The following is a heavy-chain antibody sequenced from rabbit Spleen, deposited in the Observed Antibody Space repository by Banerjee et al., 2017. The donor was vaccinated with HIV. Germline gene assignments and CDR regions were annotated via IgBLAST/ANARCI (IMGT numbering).Heavy chain of an antibody. Sequence: QLKESGGGLVQPGGSLKLSCKASGFTLSSYYMNWVRQAPGKGLEWIGYIDPVFGITDYSSWMNGRFSISRENAHNTVFLQMTSLTAADTATYFCARDGAGGSYFALWGPGTLVTGS. D-gene: IGHD8-1*01. J-gene: IGHJ4*01. CDR3: ARDGAGGSYFAL. V-gene: IGHV1S7*01. CDR2: IDPVFGIT. CDR1: GFTLSSYY.